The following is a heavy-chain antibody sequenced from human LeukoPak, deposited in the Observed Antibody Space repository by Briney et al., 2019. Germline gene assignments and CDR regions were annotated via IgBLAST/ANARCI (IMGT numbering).Heavy chain of an antibody. CDR3: AKGGWLDD. D-gene: IGHD6-19*01. CDR1: GFNFNKYD. J-gene: IGHJ4*02. V-gene: IGHV3-23*01. Sequence: PGGSLRLSCAASGFNFNKYDMTWARQAPGKGLEWVSTITGRSDKTYYTDSVKGRFVTSRDNSKDTLYLQMNSLRAEDTALYYCAKGGWLDDLGQGALVTVSP. CDR2: ITGRSDKT.